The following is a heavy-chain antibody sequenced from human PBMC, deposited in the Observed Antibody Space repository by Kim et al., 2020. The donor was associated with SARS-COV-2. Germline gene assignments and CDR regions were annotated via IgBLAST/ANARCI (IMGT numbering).Heavy chain of an antibody. V-gene: IGHV1-69*13. Sequence: SVKVSCKASGGNFINYSFNWVRLAPGQGLEWMGGIIPLSGTADYAQKFQGRLTITADEYTNTVYMELSSLRFEDTAVYYCARDNDDGVIIYAFDIWGQGTLLTVSS. CDR2: IIPLSGTA. CDR1: GGNFINYS. J-gene: IGHJ3*02. D-gene: IGHD3-3*01. CDR3: ARDNDDGVIIYAFDI.